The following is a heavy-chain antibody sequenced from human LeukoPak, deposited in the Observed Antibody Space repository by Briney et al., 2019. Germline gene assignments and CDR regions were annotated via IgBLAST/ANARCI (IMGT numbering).Heavy chain of an antibody. Sequence: GGSLRLSCAASGFTFSSYGMHWVHQAPGKGLEWVAVISYDGSNKYYADSVKGRFTISRDNSKNTLYLQMNSLRAEDTAVYYCAKDLPPIAVAGFFDYWGQGTLSPSPQ. D-gene: IGHD6-19*01. J-gene: IGHJ4*02. CDR3: AKDLPPIAVAGFFDY. CDR2: ISYDGSNK. CDR1: GFTFSSYG. V-gene: IGHV3-30*18.